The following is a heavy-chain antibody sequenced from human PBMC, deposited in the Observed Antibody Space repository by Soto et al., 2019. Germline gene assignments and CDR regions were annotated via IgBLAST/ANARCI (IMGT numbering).Heavy chain of an antibody. CDR2: IFYNGRT. CDR1: GGSITSPNYF. V-gene: IGHV4-39*01. D-gene: IGHD3-3*02. Sequence: QVPLQESGPGLVRPSETLSLTCSVSGGSITSPNYFWGWVRRAPGRGPEWIGNIFYNGRTDYRPSRPHRVPISVDTSRNQVSLRLASVTAAAPAIYYCARGAFSAAEQSDWFAPWGHGTLVTVSS. J-gene: IGHJ5*02. CDR3: ARGAFSAAEQSDWFAP.